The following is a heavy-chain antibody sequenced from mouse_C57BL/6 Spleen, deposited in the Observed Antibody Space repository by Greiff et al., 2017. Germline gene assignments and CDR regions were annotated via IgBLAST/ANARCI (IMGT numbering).Heavy chain of an antibody. CDR3: AREGSYYYGSPFAY. Sequence: VQLQQSGPELVKPGASVKISCKASGYTFTDYYMNWVKQSHGKSLEWIGDINPNNGGTSYNQKFKGKATLTVDKSSSTAYMELRSLTSEDSAVYYCAREGSYYYGSPFAYWGQGTLVTVSA. CDR1: GYTFTDYY. D-gene: IGHD1-1*01. J-gene: IGHJ3*01. V-gene: IGHV1-26*01. CDR2: INPNNGGT.